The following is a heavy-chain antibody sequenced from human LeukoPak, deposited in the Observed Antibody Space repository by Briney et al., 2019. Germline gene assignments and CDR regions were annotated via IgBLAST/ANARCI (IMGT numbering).Heavy chain of an antibody. CDR1: GFTFSNAW. Sequence: QPGGSLRLSCAASGFTFSNAWMTWVRQAPGKGLEWVSGITNSGDRTYYADSVKGRFTISRDNSKNTLYLQMNGLSVEDTAIYYCTKRAVGGPADYWYFDLWGRGTLVTVSS. CDR3: TKRAVGGPADYWYFDL. J-gene: IGHJ2*01. D-gene: IGHD1-26*01. CDR2: ITNSGDRT. V-gene: IGHV3-23*01.